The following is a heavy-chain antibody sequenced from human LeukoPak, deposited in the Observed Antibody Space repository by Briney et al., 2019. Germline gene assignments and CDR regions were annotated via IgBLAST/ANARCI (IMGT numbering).Heavy chain of an antibody. D-gene: IGHD2-21*01. J-gene: IGHJ4*03. CDR2: IYYSGST. Sequence: SETLSLTCTVSGGSISSSSYYWGWIRQPPGKGLEWIGSIYYSGSTYYNPSLKSRVTISVDTSKNQFSLKLSSVTAADTAVYYCARPGVSRDSYFDYWGQGILVTVSS. CDR3: ARPGVSRDSYFDY. V-gene: IGHV4-39*01. CDR1: GGSISSSSYY.